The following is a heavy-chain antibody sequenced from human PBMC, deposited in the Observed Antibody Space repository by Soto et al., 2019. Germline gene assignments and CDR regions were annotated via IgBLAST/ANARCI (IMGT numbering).Heavy chain of an antibody. Sequence: GGSLRLSCAASGFTFSSYSMNWVRQAPGKGLEWVSSISSSSSYIYCADSVKGRFTISRDNVKNSLYLQMNSLRAEDTAVYYCARDSGSGVVIYYFDYWGQGTLVTVSS. J-gene: IGHJ4*02. CDR2: ISSSSSYI. D-gene: IGHD3-3*01. CDR3: ARDSGSGVVIYYFDY. V-gene: IGHV3-21*01. CDR1: GFTFSSYS.